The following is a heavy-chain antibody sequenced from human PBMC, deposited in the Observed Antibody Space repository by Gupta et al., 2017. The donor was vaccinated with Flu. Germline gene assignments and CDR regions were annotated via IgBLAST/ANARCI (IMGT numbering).Heavy chain of an antibody. D-gene: IGHD3-16*02. CDR1: GDAVSSGILY. J-gene: IGHJ3*01. V-gene: IGHV4-61*01. Sequence: VRLQQSGPGLVKPAETLSLPCPVLGDAVSSGILYWCWIRQPPGTGQEWIGYIYYPDTYYNPSLESRVTISIDTSKHQFSLKLGTVPAADTALYYCARLHRLSPPYDAFDVWGQGTMVTVSS. CDR2: IYYPDT. CDR3: ARLHRLSPPYDAFDV.